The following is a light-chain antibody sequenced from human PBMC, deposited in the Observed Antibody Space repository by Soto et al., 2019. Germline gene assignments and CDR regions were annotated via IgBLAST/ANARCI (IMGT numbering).Light chain of an antibody. J-gene: IGKJ1*01. CDR3: KQYNSLWT. V-gene: IGKV1-5*03. CDR2: KAS. Sequence: DIQMTQSPSTLSGSVGDRVTITCRASQSISSWLAWYQQKPGKAPKLLIYKASSLESGVQSRFSGSGSGTEFTLTISSLQPDDFATYYCKQYNSLWTCGQGTKVDIK. CDR1: QSISSW.